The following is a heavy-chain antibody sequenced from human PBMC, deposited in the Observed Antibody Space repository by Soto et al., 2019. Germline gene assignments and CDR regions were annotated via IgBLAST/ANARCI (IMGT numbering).Heavy chain of an antibody. D-gene: IGHD3-9*01. CDR2: IDPSDSYT. J-gene: IGHJ3*02. CDR1: GYSLISYW. CDR3: TRRAIFDAFDI. V-gene: IGHV5-10-1*01. Sequence: PGESLKISCKGSGYSLISYWISWVSQMPGKGLEWMGRIDPSDSYTNYSPSFQGHVTISIDKSISTAYLQWSSLKASDTAMYYCTRRAIFDAFDIWGQGTMVTV.